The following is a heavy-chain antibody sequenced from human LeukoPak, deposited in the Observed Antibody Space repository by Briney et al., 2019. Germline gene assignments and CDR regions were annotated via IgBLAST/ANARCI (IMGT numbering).Heavy chain of an antibody. J-gene: IGHJ4*02. V-gene: IGHV3-23*01. D-gene: IGHD3-22*01. CDR2: ISGSGGST. Sequence: GGSLRLSCAASGFTFSSYAMSWVRQAPGKGLGWVSTISGSGGSTYYADSVKGRFTISRDNSKNTLYLQMSSLRAEDTALYYCAKRTLSGFYPFDYWGQGTLVTVSS. CDR3: AKRTLSGFYPFDY. CDR1: GFTFSSYA.